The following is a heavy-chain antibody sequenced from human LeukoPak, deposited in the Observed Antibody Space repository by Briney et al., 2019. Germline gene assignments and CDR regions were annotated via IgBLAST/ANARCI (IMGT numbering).Heavy chain of an antibody. Sequence: GGSLRLSCAASGFTFSSYAMHWVRQAPGKGLEWVAVISYDGSNKYYADSVKGRFTISRDNSKNTLYLQMNSLRAEGTAVYYCARETYNEVYFDYWGQGTLVTVSS. V-gene: IGHV3-30-3*01. J-gene: IGHJ4*02. CDR2: ISYDGSNK. D-gene: IGHD1-1*01. CDR3: ARETYNEVYFDY. CDR1: GFTFSSYA.